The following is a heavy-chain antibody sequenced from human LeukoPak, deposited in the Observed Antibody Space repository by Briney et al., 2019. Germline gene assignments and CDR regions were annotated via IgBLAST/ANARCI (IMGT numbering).Heavy chain of an antibody. CDR2: ISKDGSDK. V-gene: IGHV3-30-3*01. J-gene: IGHJ4*02. CDR1: GFTFSSYA. D-gene: IGHD1-7*01. CDR3: ARDYWWNYDY. Sequence: PGGSLRLSCAASGFTFSSYAMHWVRQAPGKGLEWVAVISKDGSDKYYPGSVRGRFTISRDNSKNTIYLRMDSLRAEDTAIYYCARDYWWNYDYWGQGTLVTVSS.